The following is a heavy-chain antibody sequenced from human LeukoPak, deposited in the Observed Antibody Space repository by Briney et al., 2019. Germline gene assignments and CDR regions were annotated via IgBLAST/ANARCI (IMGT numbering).Heavy chain of an antibody. CDR1: GCTFSRYP. Sequence: AGSLRLSCSGSGCTFSRYPMHWVRQAPGGGLQYVSSINNYGDDTYYADSVKDRFTISRDNSKNTLYLQMSPLRPEDTAVYYCACTFYYHTSGLDLWGQGALVTVSS. J-gene: IGHJ5*02. CDR3: ACTFYYHTSGLDL. CDR2: INNYGDDT. V-gene: IGHV3-64D*06. D-gene: IGHD3-10*01.